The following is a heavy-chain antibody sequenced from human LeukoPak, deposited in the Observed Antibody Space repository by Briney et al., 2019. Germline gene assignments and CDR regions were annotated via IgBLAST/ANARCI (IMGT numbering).Heavy chain of an antibody. CDR1: GFTFGDYA. CDR2: IRSKAYGGTT. D-gene: IGHD3-22*01. Sequence: GGSLRLSCTASGFTFGDYAMSWVRQAPGKGLEWVGFIRSKAYGGTTEYAASVKGRFTISRDDSKSIAYLQMSSLKTEDTAVYYCTRSKAYYYDSSGYSGYWGQGTLVTVSS. CDR3: TRSKAYYYDSSGYSGY. V-gene: IGHV3-49*04. J-gene: IGHJ4*02.